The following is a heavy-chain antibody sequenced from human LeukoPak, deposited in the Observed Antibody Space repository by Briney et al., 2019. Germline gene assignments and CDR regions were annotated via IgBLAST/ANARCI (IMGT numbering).Heavy chain of an antibody. Sequence: ASVKVSCKASGYTFTSYGISWVRQAPGQGLEWMGWISAYIGNTNYAQKLQGRVTMTTDTSTSTAYMELRSLRSDDTAVYYCARARGVVAATRYFDYWGQGTLVTVSS. D-gene: IGHD2-15*01. J-gene: IGHJ4*02. CDR3: ARARGVVAATRYFDY. CDR1: GYTFTSYG. CDR2: ISAYIGNT. V-gene: IGHV1-18*01.